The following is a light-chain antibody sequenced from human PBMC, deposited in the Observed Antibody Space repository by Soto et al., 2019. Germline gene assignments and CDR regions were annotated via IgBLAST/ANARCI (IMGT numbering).Light chain of an antibody. Sequence: EIVLTQSPANLSLSPGERATLSCRASQSVSSSLAWYQQKPGQAPRLLIYDASNRATAIPARFSGSGSGTDFTLTISRLEPEDFAVYYCQQRTNWPYTFGQGTKLEIK. CDR1: QSVSSS. J-gene: IGKJ2*01. CDR3: QQRTNWPYT. V-gene: IGKV3-11*01. CDR2: DAS.